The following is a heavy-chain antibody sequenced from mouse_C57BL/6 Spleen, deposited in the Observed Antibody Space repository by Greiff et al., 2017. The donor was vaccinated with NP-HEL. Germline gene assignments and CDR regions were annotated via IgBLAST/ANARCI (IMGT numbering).Heavy chain of an antibody. CDR1: GYTFTDYN. V-gene: IGHV1-18*01. Sequence: EVQLQQSGPELVKPGASVKIPCKASGYTFTDYNMDWVKQSHGKSLEWIGDINPNNGGTIYNQKFKGKATLTVDKSSSTAYMELRSLTSEDTAVYYCARLEYYGSSNWYFDVWGTGTTVTVSS. J-gene: IGHJ1*03. CDR3: ARLEYYGSSNWYFDV. D-gene: IGHD1-1*01. CDR2: INPNNGGT.